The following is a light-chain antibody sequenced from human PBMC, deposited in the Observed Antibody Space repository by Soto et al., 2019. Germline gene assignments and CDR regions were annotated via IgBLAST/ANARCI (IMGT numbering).Light chain of an antibody. CDR2: GAS. V-gene: IGKV3-20*01. CDR3: QQYNNWPPET. J-gene: IGKJ1*01. Sequence: EIVLTQSPGTLSLSPGERATLSCRAIQSVSSRSLAWYQQKPGQAPRLLISGASSRAADIPDRFSGSGSGTDFTLTINRLEPEDFAVYYCQQYNNWPPETFGQGTKVDI. CDR1: QSVSSRS.